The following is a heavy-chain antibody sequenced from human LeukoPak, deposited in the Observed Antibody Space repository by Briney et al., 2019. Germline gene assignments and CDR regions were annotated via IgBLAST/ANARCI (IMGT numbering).Heavy chain of an antibody. Sequence: GGSLRLSCAASGFTFNSYAVHWVRQAPGKGLEWVAVISYDGSINFYAASVKGRFTISRDNSKNTLCLQMNSLRPEDTALYFCARDRRYCGGGSCYFDYFFDYWGQGTLVTVSS. CDR3: ARDRRYCGGGSCYFDYFFDY. CDR1: GFTFNSYA. J-gene: IGHJ4*02. V-gene: IGHV3-30-3*01. D-gene: IGHD2-15*01. CDR2: ISYDGSIN.